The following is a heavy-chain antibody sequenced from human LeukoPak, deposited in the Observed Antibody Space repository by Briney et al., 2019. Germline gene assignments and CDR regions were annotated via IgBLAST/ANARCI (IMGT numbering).Heavy chain of an antibody. V-gene: IGHV1-2*02. Sequence: ASVKVSCKTSGYTFTDYYMHWVRQAPGQGLEWMGWINPNSGGTNYAQKFQGRVTMTRDTSISTAYMELSRLRSDDTAVYYCARDSVLLRDYFDYWGQGTLVTVSS. J-gene: IGHJ4*02. CDR3: ARDSVLLRDYFDY. CDR1: GYTFTDYY. D-gene: IGHD3-10*01. CDR2: INPNSGGT.